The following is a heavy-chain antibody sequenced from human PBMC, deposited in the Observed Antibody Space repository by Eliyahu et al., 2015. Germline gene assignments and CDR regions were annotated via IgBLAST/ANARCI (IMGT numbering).Heavy chain of an antibody. CDR2: VYFTGSS. Sequence: QLQLRESGPGLVRPSDTLSLMCXVXGXAXTXXNXYWAWXRQPPGKGLEWVGSVYFTGSSYFNPSLKSRVAISIDTSANGFSLRLGSVTAADTAVYYCTTDYIDVVPAARRDLFYYGMHVWGQGTTVTVSS. V-gene: IGHV4-39*02. D-gene: IGHD2-2*01. CDR3: TTDYIDVVPAARRDLFYYGMHV. J-gene: IGHJ6*02. CDR1: GXAXTXXNXY.